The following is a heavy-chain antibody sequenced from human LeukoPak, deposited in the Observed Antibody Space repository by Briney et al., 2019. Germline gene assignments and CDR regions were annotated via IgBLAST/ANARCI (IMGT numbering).Heavy chain of an antibody. CDR2: ISYDGSNK. CDR3: ARTGIPAEWELQPAIFDY. CDR1: GFTFSSYA. V-gene: IGHV3-30-3*01. Sequence: GGSLRLSCAASGFTFSSYAMHWVRQAPGKGLEWVAVISYDGSNKYYADSVKGRFTISRDNSKNTLYLQMNSLRAEDTAVYYCARTGIPAEWELQPAIFDYWGRGTLVTVSS. J-gene: IGHJ4*02. D-gene: IGHD1-26*01.